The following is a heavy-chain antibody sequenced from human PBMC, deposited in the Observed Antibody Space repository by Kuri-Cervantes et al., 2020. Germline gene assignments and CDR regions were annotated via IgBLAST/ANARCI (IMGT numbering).Heavy chain of an antibody. D-gene: IGHD2-21*02. J-gene: IGHJ5*02. CDR1: GGSISSGGYY. V-gene: IGHV4-31*03. CDR2: IYYSGST. Sequence: SETLSLTCTVSGGSISSGGYYWSWIRQHPGKGLEWIGYIYYSGSTYYNPSLKSRVTISVDTSKNQFSLKLSSVTAADTAVYYCARAPFMTNWFDPWGQGTPVTVSS. CDR3: ARAPFMTNWFDP.